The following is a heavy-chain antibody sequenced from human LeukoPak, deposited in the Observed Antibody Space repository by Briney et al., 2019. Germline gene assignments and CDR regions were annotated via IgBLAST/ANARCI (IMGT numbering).Heavy chain of an antibody. CDR1: GVSNSIYY. J-gene: IGHJ4*02. CDR3: ARDGPGDYGTDYCEY. CDR2: IYYSGNT. D-gene: IGHD4-17*01. V-gene: IGHV4-59*01. Sequence: SETLSLTCNASGVSNSIYYWSRIRQPPGKGLEWIGYIYYSGNTNYNPSLKSRVTISVDTSKNQFSLQLNSVTAADTAVYYCARDGPGDYGTDYCEYWGQGTLVTVSS.